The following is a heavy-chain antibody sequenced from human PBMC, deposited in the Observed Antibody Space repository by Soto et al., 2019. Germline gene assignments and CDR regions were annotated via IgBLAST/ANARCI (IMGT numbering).Heavy chain of an antibody. V-gene: IGHV4-59*01. J-gene: IGHJ2*01. D-gene: IGHD1-26*01. CDR1: GGSISSYY. CDR2: IYYSGST. CDR3: ARDRGVRWYFDL. Sequence: QVQLQESGPGLVKPSETLSLTCTVSGGSISSYYWSWIRQPPGKGLEWIGYIYYSGSTNYNPSLKSRVTISVDTSKNQFSLKLSSVTAADTAVYYCARDRGVRWYFDLWGRGTLVTVSS.